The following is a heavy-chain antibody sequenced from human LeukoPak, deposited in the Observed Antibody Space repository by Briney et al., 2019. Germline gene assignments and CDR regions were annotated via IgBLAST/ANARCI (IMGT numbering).Heavy chain of an antibody. CDR3: AELGITMIGGV. CDR2: IYRGGST. D-gene: IGHD3-10*02. V-gene: IGHV3-66*01. J-gene: IGHJ6*04. Sequence: GGSLRLSCAASGFNVSSNYMSWVRQAPGKGLEWVSVIYRGGSTYYADSVKGRFTISRDNSKNTLYLQMNSLRAEDTAVYYCAELGITMIGGVWGKGTTVTISS. CDR1: GFNVSSNY.